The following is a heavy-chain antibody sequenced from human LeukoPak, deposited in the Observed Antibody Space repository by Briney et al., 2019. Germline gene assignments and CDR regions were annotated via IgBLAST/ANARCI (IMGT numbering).Heavy chain of an antibody. Sequence: SETLSLTCTVSGGSISWIGQPPGKGLEGIGYISYNGSINYNPSLKSRVTMSVDTSKNQFSLKLTSVTAADTAVYYCARHTDYGGDSTWFDPWGQGTLVTVSS. CDR3: ARHTDYGGDSTWFDP. CDR1: GGSIS. J-gene: IGHJ5*02. D-gene: IGHD4-23*01. V-gene: IGHV4-59*08. CDR2: ISYNGSI.